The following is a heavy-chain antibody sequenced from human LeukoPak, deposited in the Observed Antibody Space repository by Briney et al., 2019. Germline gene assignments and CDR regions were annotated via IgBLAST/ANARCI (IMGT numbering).Heavy chain of an antibody. CDR1: GFTFSTYG. D-gene: IGHD4-17*01. CDR2: IRYDGTNK. V-gene: IGHV3-30*02. CDR3: AKDSHGDYPRDPLFDY. J-gene: IGHJ4*02. Sequence: GGSLRLSCAASGFTFSTYGMRWVRQAPGKGLEWVAFIRYDGTNKYYADSVKGRFTVSRDNSKNTLYLQMNSLRAEDTAVYYCAKDSHGDYPRDPLFDYWGQGTLVTVSS.